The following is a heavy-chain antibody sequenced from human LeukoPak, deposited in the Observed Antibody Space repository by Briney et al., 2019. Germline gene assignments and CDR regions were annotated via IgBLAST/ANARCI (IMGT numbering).Heavy chain of an antibody. D-gene: IGHD3-10*01. V-gene: IGHV3-66*01. CDR3: ARDQGTGSGTYYIA. CDR2: IYIGGST. J-gene: IGHJ5*02. Sequence: GGSLRLSCAASGFTVSSNYMSWVRQAPGKGLEWVSSIYIGGSTYYADSVKGRFTISRDNPNNTLYLQMHSLRAEDTAVYYCARDQGTGSGTYYIAWGQGTRVSVSA. CDR1: GFTVSSNY.